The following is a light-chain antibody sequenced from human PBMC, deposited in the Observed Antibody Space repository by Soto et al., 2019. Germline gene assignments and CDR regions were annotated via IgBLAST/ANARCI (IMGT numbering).Light chain of an antibody. CDR3: QQTFSNLLS. V-gene: IGKV1-39*01. J-gene: IGKJ4*01. CDR1: ETISDY. CDR2: SAS. Sequence: IQMTQSPSSLSASVGDRVTITCRSSETISDYLNWYQHKPGEAPKVLISSASTLRGGVPSRFSGTGSGTDFTLTISSLQPEDVATYYCQQTFSNLLSFGGGTKAEI.